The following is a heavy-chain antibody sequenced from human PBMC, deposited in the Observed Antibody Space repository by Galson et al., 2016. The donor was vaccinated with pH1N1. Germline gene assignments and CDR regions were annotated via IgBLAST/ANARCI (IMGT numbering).Heavy chain of an antibody. J-gene: IGHJ4*02. CDR2: INVGNGNR. CDR1: GYTFISNA. Sequence: SVKVSCKASGYTFISNAIHWVRQAPGQRLEWMGWINVGNGNRKYSQKFQGRVTITRDTSASTAYMELSSLKSEDTAVYYCARRQVRSFDYWGQGTLVTVSS. V-gene: IGHV1-3*01. CDR3: ARRQVRSFDY.